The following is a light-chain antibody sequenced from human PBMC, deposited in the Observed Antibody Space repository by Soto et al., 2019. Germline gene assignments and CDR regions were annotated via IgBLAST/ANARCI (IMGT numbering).Light chain of an antibody. J-gene: IGLJ1*01. CDR1: SSDVGTYDF. CDR3: CLYAVTFYV. CDR2: DVS. Sequence: QSALAQPRSVSGSPGQSVTISCTGTSSDVGTYDFVSWYQQHPGKAPRLMIFDVSERPSGVPDRFSGSKSGNTASLTISGLQAEEEADYYCCLYAVTFYVFGTGTKVTAL. V-gene: IGLV2-11*01.